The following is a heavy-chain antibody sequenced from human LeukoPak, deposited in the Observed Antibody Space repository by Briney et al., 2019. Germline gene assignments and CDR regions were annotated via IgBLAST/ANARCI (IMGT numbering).Heavy chain of an antibody. CDR1: GYTLTELS. CDR3: ATVPRDPVLLWY. V-gene: IGHV1-24*01. Sequence: ASVKVSCKVSGYTLTELSMHWVRQAPGKGLEWMGGFDPEDGETIYEQKFQGRVTMTEDTSTDTAYMELSSLRSEATAVYYCATVPRDPVLLWYWGQGTLVTVSS. J-gene: IGHJ4*02. D-gene: IGHD2-21*01. CDR2: FDPEDGET.